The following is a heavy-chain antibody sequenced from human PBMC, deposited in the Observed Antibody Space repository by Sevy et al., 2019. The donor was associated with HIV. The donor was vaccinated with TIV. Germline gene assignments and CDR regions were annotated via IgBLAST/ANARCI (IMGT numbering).Heavy chain of an antibody. Sequence: GGSLRLSCAASGFSLNSYWMSWVRQAPGKGLEWVANIKQDGSVKYYVDSVKGSFTISRDNARNLLYLQMNILRAEDTALYYCVRAIAADGIFWGQGTLVTVSS. V-gene: IGHV3-7*01. CDR1: GFSLNSYW. J-gene: IGHJ4*02. CDR2: IKQDGSVK. CDR3: VRAIAADGIF. D-gene: IGHD6-13*01.